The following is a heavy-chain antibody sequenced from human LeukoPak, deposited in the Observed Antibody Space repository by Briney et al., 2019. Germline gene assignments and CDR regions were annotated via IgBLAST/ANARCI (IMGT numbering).Heavy chain of an antibody. CDR1: GFTFSSYG. D-gene: IGHD6-13*01. CDR2: ISYDGSNK. Sequence: GGSLRLSCAASGFTFSSYGMHWVRQAPGKGLEWVAVISYDGSNKYYADSVKGRFTISRDNSKNTLYLQMNSLRAEDTAVYYCAKGILPTAAAAVDYWGQGTLVTLSS. V-gene: IGHV3-30*18. J-gene: IGHJ4*02. CDR3: AKGILPTAAAAVDY.